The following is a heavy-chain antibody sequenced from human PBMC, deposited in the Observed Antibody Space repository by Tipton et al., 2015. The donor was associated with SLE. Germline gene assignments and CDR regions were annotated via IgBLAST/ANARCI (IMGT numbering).Heavy chain of an antibody. J-gene: IGHJ4*02. CDR3: ARDGDYYDSSGLLGY. D-gene: IGHD3-22*01. V-gene: IGHV4-59*11. Sequence: TLSLTCTVSGGSISSHYWSWIRQPPGKGLEWIGYIYYSGSTNYNPSLKSRVTISVDTSKNQFSLKLSSVTAADTAVYYCARDGDYYDSSGLLGYWGQGTLVTVSS. CDR1: GGSISSHY. CDR2: IYYSGST.